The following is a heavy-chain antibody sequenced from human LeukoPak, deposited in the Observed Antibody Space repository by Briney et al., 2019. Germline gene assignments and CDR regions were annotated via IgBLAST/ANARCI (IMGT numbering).Heavy chain of an antibody. CDR2: ILYDGSNK. Sequence: GSLRLSCAASGFIFCSYGMHRVRPAPGKGLEWGAVILYDGSNKYYADSVEGRLPIFTDDFKNTLYLQMNSRRAEDRAVYYCARARSRGYGDYWGQGTLVTVSS. V-gene: IGHV3-33*05. D-gene: IGHD5-12*01. CDR1: GFIFCSYG. J-gene: IGHJ4*02. CDR3: ARARSRGYGDY.